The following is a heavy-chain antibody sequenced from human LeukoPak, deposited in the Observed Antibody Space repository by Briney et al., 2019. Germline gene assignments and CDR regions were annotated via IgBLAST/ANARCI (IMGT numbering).Heavy chain of an antibody. D-gene: IGHD4-23*01. V-gene: IGHV1-69*13. CDR2: IIPIFGTA. CDR1: GGTFSSYA. CDR3: AREYAGKGMTGGNDY. Sequence: SVKVSCKASGGTFSSYAISWVRQAPGQGLEWMGGIIPIFGTANYAQKFQGRVTITADESTSTAYMELSSLRSEDTGVYYCAREYAGKGMTGGNDYWGQGTLVTVSS. J-gene: IGHJ4*02.